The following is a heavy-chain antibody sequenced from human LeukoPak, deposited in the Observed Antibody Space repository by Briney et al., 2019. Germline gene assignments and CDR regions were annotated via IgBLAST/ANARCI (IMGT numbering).Heavy chain of an antibody. CDR1: GFTFSSYY. D-gene: IGHD2-2*03. V-gene: IGHV3-74*01. CDR3: ARDWIDRGTFDP. J-gene: IGHJ5*02. Sequence: GGSLRLSCAASGFTFSSYYMHWVRQAPGKGLVWVSRIKSDGSVTGYADSVKGRFTISRDNAKNTVFLQMNSLRAEDTAVYYCARDWIDRGTFDPWGQGTLVTVSS. CDR2: IKSDGSVT.